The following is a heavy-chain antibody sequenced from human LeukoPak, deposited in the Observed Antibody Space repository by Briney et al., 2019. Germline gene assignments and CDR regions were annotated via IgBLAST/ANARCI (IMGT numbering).Heavy chain of an antibody. D-gene: IGHD1-14*01. J-gene: IGHJ2*01. CDR2: IIPIFGTA. CDR1: GGTFSSYA. CDR3: ARQADNLLQRYFDL. V-gene: IGHV1-69*13. Sequence: GASVKVSCRASGGTFSSYAISWVRQAPGQGLEWMGGIIPIFGTANYAQKFQGRVTITADESTSTAYMELSSLRSEDTAVYYCARQADNLLQRYFDLWGRGTLVTVSS.